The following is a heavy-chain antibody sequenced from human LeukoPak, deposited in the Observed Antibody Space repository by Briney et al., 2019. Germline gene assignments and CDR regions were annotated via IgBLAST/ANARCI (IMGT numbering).Heavy chain of an antibody. J-gene: IGHJ3*02. Sequence: SETLSLTCTVSGGSLTSYYWSWVRQPPGKGLEWIGYIYYSGSTNYNPSLKSRITISVDTSENRFSLKLSSVTATDTAVYYCARDCSGGSCYGAFDIWGQGTMVTVSS. CDR1: GGSLTSYY. D-gene: IGHD2-15*01. CDR2: IYYSGST. V-gene: IGHV4-59*12. CDR3: ARDCSGGSCYGAFDI.